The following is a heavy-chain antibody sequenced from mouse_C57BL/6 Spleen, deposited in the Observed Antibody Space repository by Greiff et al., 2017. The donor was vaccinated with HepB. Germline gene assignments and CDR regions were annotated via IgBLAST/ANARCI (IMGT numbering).Heavy chain of an antibody. CDR2: IDPSDSET. D-gene: IGHD3-1*01. J-gene: IGHJ4*01. Sequence: QVQLQQPGAELVRPGSSVKLSCKASGYTFTSYWMHWVKQRPIQGLEWIGNIDPSDSETPYNQKFKDKATLTVDKSASTAYMQLSSLTSEDSAVYYCARKGSSGYNYAIDYWGQGTSVTVSS. CDR3: ARKGSSGYNYAIDY. CDR1: GYTFTSYW. V-gene: IGHV1-52*01.